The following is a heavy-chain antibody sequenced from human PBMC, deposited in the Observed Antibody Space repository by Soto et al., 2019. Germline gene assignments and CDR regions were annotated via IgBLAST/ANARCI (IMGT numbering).Heavy chain of an antibody. Sequence: GGSLRLSCAASGLTFSSYSMNWVRQAPGKGLEWVSYISSSSSTIYYADSVKGRFTISRDNAKNSLYLQMNSLRAEDTAVYYCAFGVGSRYYYYGMDVWGQGTTDTVSS. D-gene: IGHD3-3*01. CDR2: ISSSSSTI. J-gene: IGHJ6*02. CDR3: AFGVGSRYYYYGMDV. V-gene: IGHV3-48*01. CDR1: GLTFSSYS.